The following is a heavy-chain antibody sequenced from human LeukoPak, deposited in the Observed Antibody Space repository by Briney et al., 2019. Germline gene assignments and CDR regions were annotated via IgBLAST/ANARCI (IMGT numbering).Heavy chain of an antibody. J-gene: IGHJ3*02. Sequence: ASVKVSCKASGGTFSSYAISWVRQAPGQGLEWMGGIIPIFGTANYAQKFQGRVTITADKSTSTAYMELSSLRSEDTAVYYCASSSVRLGVFDSWGQGTMVTVSS. CDR2: IIPIFGTA. CDR1: GGTFSSYA. V-gene: IGHV1-69*06. D-gene: IGHD2-8*01. CDR3: ASSSVRLGVFDS.